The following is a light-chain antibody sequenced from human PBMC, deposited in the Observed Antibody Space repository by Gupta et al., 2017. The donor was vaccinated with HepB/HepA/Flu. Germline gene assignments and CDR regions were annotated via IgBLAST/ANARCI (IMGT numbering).Light chain of an antibody. V-gene: IGKV3-15*01. CDR2: GAS. Sequence: IVMTQSPATRPVSPGERATLSCRTSQSVSSNLAWYQQKPGQAPSLLNYGASTRATGIPARFSGSGSGTEFTLTISSLQSEYFAVYYCQQYNNWPFTFGPGTKVDIK. J-gene: IGKJ3*01. CDR1: QSVSSN. CDR3: QQYNNWPFT.